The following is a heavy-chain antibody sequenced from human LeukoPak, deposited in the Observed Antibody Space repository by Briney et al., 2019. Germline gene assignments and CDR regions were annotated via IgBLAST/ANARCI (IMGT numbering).Heavy chain of an antibody. CDR3: AKNLAAAGYYFDY. Sequence: GGSLRVSCAASGFTFSDYYMSWIRQAPGKGLEWVSYISSSSYTNYADSVKGRFTISRDNAKNSLYLQMNSLRAEDTAVYYCAKNLAAAGYYFDYWGQGTLVTVSS. J-gene: IGHJ4*02. V-gene: IGHV3-11*03. CDR1: GFTFSDYY. D-gene: IGHD6-13*01. CDR2: ISSSSYT.